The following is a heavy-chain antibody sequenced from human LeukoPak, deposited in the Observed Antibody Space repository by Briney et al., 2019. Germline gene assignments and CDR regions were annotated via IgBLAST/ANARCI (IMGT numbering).Heavy chain of an antibody. V-gene: IGHV5-51*01. Sequence: GESLKISCWDSGSSFTSYWIGWVRQLPGKGLEWMGIIYPGDSDIRYSPSFQGQVTISADKSISTAYLQWSSLRASDTAIYYCARHLLTPGGSYYFDFWGQGTLVTVSS. J-gene: IGHJ4*02. D-gene: IGHD1-26*01. CDR1: GSSFTSYW. CDR2: IYPGDSDI. CDR3: ARHLLTPGGSYYFDF.